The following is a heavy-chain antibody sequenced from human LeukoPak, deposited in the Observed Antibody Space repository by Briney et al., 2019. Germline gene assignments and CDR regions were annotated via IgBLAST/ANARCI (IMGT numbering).Heavy chain of an antibody. D-gene: IGHD6-25*01. V-gene: IGHV3-30-3*01. J-gene: IGHJ4*02. CDR1: GFSFSNYW. CDR3: VRDFSGKWSLEY. Sequence: GGSLRLSCAASGFSFSNYWMHWVRQAPDKGLDWVAEISSDGNKEFYADSVKGRFIISRDNSKNTVFLQMNSLRGEDTAVYYCVRDFSGKWSLEYWGQGTLVTVSS. CDR2: ISSDGNKE.